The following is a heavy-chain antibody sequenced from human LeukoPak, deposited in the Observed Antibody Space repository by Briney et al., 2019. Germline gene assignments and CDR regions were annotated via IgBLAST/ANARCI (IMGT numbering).Heavy chain of an antibody. J-gene: IGHJ4*02. Sequence: GGSLRLSCAASGFTFSSHSMNWVRQAPGKGLEWVSSISSSSSYIYYADSVKGRFTISRGNAKNSLYLQMNSLRAEDTAVYYCARDYDSSGYYYPHFDYWGQGTLVTVSS. CDR3: ARDYDSSGYYYPHFDY. V-gene: IGHV3-21*01. CDR2: ISSSSSYI. D-gene: IGHD3-22*01. CDR1: GFTFSSHS.